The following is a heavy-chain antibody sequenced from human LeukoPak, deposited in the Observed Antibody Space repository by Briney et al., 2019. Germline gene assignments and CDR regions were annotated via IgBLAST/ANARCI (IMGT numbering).Heavy chain of an antibody. D-gene: IGHD5-12*01. Sequence: GRSLRLSCAASGFTFSDFGMHWVRQAPGKGLEWVAVISYDGSNRYYADSLKGRFTISRDNSKNTLYLQMNSLRAEDTAVYYCAKGYSGYLDYWGQGTLVTVSS. CDR2: ISYDGSNR. CDR3: AKGYSGYLDY. J-gene: IGHJ4*02. V-gene: IGHV3-30*18. CDR1: GFTFSDFG.